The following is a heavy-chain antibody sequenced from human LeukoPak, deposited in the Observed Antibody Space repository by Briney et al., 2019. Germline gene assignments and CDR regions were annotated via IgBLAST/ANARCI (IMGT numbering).Heavy chain of an antibody. CDR1: GYTFTSYD. V-gene: IGHV1-8*01. CDR2: MNPNSGNT. CDR3: ARTYDILTGYHDY. J-gene: IGHJ4*02. D-gene: IGHD3-9*01. Sequence: ASVKVSCKASGYTFTSYDINWVRQATGQGFEWMGWMNPNSGNTGYAQKFQGRVTMTRNTSISTAYMELSSLRSEDTAVYYCARTYDILTGYHDYWGQGTLVTVSS.